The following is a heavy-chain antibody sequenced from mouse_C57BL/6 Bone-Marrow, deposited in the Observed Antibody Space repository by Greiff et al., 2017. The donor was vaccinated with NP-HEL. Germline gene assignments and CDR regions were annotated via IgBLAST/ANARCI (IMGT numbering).Heavy chain of an antibody. Sequence: EVQLQQSGPELVKPGASVKIPCKASGYTFTDYNMDWVKQSHGKSLEWIGDINPNNGGTIYNQKFKGKATLTVDKSSSTAYMELRSLTSEDTAVYYCAREDGGSSYDAMDYWGQGTSVTVSS. D-gene: IGHD1-1*01. CDR1: GYTFTDYN. J-gene: IGHJ4*01. V-gene: IGHV1-18*01. CDR2: INPNNGGT. CDR3: AREDGGSSYDAMDY.